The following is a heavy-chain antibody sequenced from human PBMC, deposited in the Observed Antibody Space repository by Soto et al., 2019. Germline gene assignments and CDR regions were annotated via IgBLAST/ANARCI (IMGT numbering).Heavy chain of an antibody. CDR1: GFSFRSYV. CDR3: AKEGQQARRWPV. Sequence: QVQLVESGGGVVQPGRSLRLSCGASGFSFRSYVMHWVRQAPGKGLEWVAVISYDGSYKYYVDSVKGRFTISRDNAKNTLYLQMNSLRAEDTAVYYCAKEGQQARRWPVWGQWTTVTVAS. D-gene: IGHD1-1*01. J-gene: IGHJ6*02. V-gene: IGHV3-30*18. CDR2: ISYDGSYK.